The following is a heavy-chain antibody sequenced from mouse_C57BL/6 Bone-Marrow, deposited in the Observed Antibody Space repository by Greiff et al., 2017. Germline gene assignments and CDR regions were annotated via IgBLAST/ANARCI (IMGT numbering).Heavy chain of an antibody. V-gene: IGHV1-22*01. CDR1: DYN. D-gene: IGHD4-1*01. J-gene: IGHJ2*01. Sequence: DYNMHWVKQSHGKSLEWIGYINPNNGGTSYNQKFKGKATLTVNKSSSTAYMELRSLTSEDSAVYYCARHWDRDYWGQGTTLTVSS. CDR2: INPNNGGT. CDR3: ARHWDRDY.